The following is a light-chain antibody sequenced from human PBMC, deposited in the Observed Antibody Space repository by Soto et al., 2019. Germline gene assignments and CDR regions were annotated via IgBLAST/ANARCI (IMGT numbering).Light chain of an antibody. Sequence: DIQMTQSPASLSASVGDTVTITCRASQIINKYLNWYQLKPGRAPKLLIYSVSNLESGVPARFSGSGSGTDFTLTISSLQPEDFATYYCQQSYSRPITFGQGTRLEIK. CDR2: SVS. V-gene: IGKV1-39*01. CDR1: QIINKY. CDR3: QQSYSRPIT. J-gene: IGKJ5*01.